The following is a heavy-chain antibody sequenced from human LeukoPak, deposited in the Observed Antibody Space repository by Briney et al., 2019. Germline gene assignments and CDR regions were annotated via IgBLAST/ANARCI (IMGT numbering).Heavy chain of an antibody. CDR3: ARDGFGFDY. J-gene: IGHJ4*02. V-gene: IGHV3-21*04. CDR1: GFTFSSYA. Sequence: GGSLRLSCAASGFTFSSYAMNWVRQAPGKGLEWVSSIGTRSSSIFYADSVKGRFTISRDNAKNSLYLQMNSLRAEDTAVYYCARDGFGFDYWGQGTLVTVSS. CDR2: IGTRSSSI. D-gene: IGHD3-10*01.